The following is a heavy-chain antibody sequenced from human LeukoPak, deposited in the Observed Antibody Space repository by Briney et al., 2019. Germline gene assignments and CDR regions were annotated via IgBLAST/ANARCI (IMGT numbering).Heavy chain of an antibody. CDR2: MNPNSGNT. D-gene: IGHD5-18*01. CDR1: GYTFTSYD. J-gene: IGHJ4*02. CDR3: ARGWSKSGGCSSGN. Sequence: ASVKVSCKASGYTFTSYDINWVRQATGQGLEWMGWMNPNSGNTGYAQKFQGRVTMTRNTSISTAYMELSSLRSEDTAVYYCARGWSKSGGCSSGNWGQGTLVTVSS. V-gene: IGHV1-8*01.